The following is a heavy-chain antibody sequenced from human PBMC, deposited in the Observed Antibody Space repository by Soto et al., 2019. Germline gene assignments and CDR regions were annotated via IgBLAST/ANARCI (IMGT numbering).Heavy chain of an antibody. CDR1: GGTFSTYA. J-gene: IGHJ6*02. CDR3: ARDKDRLQLGGNYYYILDV. CDR2: SMPVFPAP. Sequence: VQLEQSGPEVKKPGSSVKVSCKASGGTFSTYALSWVRQAPGQGLEWMGGSMPVFPAPDYAQKFQGRVTITADEYTSTAGMELGGLTSDDTAVYYCARDKDRLQLGGNYYYILDVWGQWTAVTVSS. D-gene: IGHD5-12*01. V-gene: IGHV1-69*12.